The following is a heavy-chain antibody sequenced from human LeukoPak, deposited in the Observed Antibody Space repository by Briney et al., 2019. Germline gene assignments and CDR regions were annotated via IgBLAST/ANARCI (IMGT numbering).Heavy chain of an antibody. D-gene: IGHD6-6*01. CDR3: VRGSMYSSSSPHH. V-gene: IGHV3-74*01. Sequence: GGSLRLSCAASGFTFSTYWMHWVRQAPGKGLVWVSRINTDGNIISYADSVKGRFTISRDNAKSTVHLQMNCLRVEDTAVYYCVRGSMYSSSSPHHWGQGTLVTVSS. CDR2: INTDGNII. CDR1: GFTFSTYW. J-gene: IGHJ4*02.